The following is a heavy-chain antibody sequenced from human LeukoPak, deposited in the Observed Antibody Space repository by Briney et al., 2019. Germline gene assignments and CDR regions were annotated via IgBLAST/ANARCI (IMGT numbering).Heavy chain of an antibody. CDR2: IIPILGIA. CDR1: GGTFSSYA. V-gene: IGHV1-69*04. D-gene: IGHD3-22*01. J-gene: IGHJ4*02. Sequence: SVKVSCTASGGTFSSYAISWVRQAPGQGLEWMGRIIPILGIANYAQKFQGRVTITADKSTSTAYMELSSLRSEDTAVYYCASGPYYYDSGVFDYWGQGTLVTVSS. CDR3: ASGPYYYDSGVFDY.